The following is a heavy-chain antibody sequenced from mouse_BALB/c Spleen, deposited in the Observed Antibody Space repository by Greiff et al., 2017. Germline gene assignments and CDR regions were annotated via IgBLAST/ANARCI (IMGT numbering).Heavy chain of an antibody. CDR2: ISNLAYSI. CDR3: ARGRAMDY. V-gene: IGHV5-15*02. CDR1: GFTFSDYG. J-gene: IGHJ4*01. Sequence: EVQRVESGGGLVQPGGSRKLSCAASGFTFSDYGMAWVRQAPGKGPEWVAFISNLAYSIYYADTVTGRFTISRENAKNTLYLEMSSLRSEDTAMYYCARGRAMDYWGQGTSVTVSS.